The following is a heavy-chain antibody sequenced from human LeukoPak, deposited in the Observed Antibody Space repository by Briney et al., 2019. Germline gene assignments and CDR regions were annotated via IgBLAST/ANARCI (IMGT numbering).Heavy chain of an antibody. CDR3: ARAYHYDSSGYYDY. CDR2: GST. Sequence: GSTNYNPSLKSRVTISVDTSKKQSSLKLSSVTAADTAVYYCARAYHYDSSGYYDYWGQGTLVTVSS. D-gene: IGHD3-22*01. V-gene: IGHV4-59*01. J-gene: IGHJ4*02.